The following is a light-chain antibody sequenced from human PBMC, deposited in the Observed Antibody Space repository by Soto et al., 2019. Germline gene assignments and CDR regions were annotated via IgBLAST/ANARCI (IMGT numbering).Light chain of an antibody. V-gene: IGKV1-39*01. CDR2: AAS. CDR1: QSISTY. Sequence: DIVMTQSPSSLSASVGDRVTITCRASQSISTYLNWYQHKPGKAPNLLIYAASTLQSGVPSRFSGSGSGTDFTLTISSLQPEDFATYYCQQSSSTLAWTFGQGTKVDIK. J-gene: IGKJ1*01. CDR3: QQSSSTLAWT.